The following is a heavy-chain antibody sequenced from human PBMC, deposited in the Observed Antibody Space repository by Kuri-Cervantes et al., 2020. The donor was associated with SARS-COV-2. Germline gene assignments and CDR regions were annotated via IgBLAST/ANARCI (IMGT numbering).Heavy chain of an antibody. CDR3: ARKPGITGTTGVDY. D-gene: IGHD1-20*01. V-gene: IGHV5-51*01. CDR1: GYSVTSYW. J-gene: IGHJ4*02. CDR2: IYPGDSDT. Sequence: GGSLRLSCKGSGYSVTSYWIGWVRQMPGKGLEWMGIIYPGDSDTRYSPSFQGQVTISADKSISTAYLQWSSLKASDTAMYYCARKPGITGTTGVDYWGQGTLVTVSS.